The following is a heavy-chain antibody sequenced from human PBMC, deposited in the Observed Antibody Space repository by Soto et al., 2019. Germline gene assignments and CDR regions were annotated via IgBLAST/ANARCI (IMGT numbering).Heavy chain of an antibody. CDR2: ISYDGSNK. CDR1: GFTFSSYA. J-gene: IGHJ6*02. V-gene: IGHV3-30-3*01. D-gene: IGHD5-18*01. Sequence: LRLSCAASGFTFSSYAMHWVRQAPGKGLEWVAVISYDGSNKYYADSVKGRFTISRDNSKNTLYLQMNSLRAEDTAVYYCAREGPYIDLAGTDVWGQGTTVTVSS. CDR3: AREGPYIDLAGTDV.